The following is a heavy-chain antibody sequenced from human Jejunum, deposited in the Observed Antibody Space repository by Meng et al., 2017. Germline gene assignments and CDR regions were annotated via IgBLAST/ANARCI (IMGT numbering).Heavy chain of an antibody. CDR2: IYHSGAF. Sequence: QVQLVGPGPGLLKPSGTLSLTCAVSGDSISTNWWNWVRQPPGKGLEWIGEIYHSGAFNYNPSLRRRVTISVDKSKNQVSLKLDSLTAADTAVYYCARGAIGTRPFDYWGQGTLVTVSS. CDR3: ARGAIGTRPFDY. CDR1: GDSISTNW. J-gene: IGHJ4*02. V-gene: IGHV4-4*02. D-gene: IGHD2-21*01.